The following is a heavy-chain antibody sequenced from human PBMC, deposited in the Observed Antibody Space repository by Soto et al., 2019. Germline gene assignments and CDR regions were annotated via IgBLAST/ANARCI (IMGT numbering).Heavy chain of an antibody. CDR3: HPYVVIHPNVGLDY. CDR1: GFNFKKYW. D-gene: IGHD2-21*01. V-gene: IGHV3-74*01. Sequence: HPGGSLRLSCAASGFNFKKYWMHWVRQAPGKGLEWVSRISDAGSTTTYADSVKGRFTISRDNAKNTLFLQMNSLRAEDTAVYYCHPYVVIHPNVGLDYWGQGTQVTVSS. CDR2: ISDAGSTT. J-gene: IGHJ4*02.